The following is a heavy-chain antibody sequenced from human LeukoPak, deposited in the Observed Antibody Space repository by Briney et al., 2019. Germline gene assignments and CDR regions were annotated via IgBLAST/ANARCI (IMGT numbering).Heavy chain of an antibody. CDR2: INTDGSST. V-gene: IGHV3-74*01. CDR1: GFTFSSYW. Sequence: GGSLRLSCAASGFTFSSYWMHWVRQAPGKGLVWVSRINTDGSSTSYADSVKGRFTISRDNAKNSLYLQMNSLRAEDTAVYYCARDFRHSYGYYFDYWGQGTLVTVSS. D-gene: IGHD5-18*01. J-gene: IGHJ4*02. CDR3: ARDFRHSYGYYFDY.